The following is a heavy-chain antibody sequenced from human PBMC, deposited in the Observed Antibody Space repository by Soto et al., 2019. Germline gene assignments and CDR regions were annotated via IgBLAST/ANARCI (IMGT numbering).Heavy chain of an antibody. Sequence: SETLSLTCTVSGGSISSYYWSWIRQPAGKGLEWIGRIYTSGSTNYNPSLKSRVTMSVDTSKNQFSLKLSSVTAADTAVYYCARGMTPPGAPAWYYFDSWGQGTLVNVSS. D-gene: IGHD2-8*02. CDR2: IYTSGST. J-gene: IGHJ4*02. V-gene: IGHV4-4*07. CDR3: ARGMTPPGAPAWYYFDS. CDR1: GGSISSYY.